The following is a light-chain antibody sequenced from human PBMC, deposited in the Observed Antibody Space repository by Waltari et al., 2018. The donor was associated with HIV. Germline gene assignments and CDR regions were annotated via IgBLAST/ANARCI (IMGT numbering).Light chain of an antibody. CDR2: YDT. V-gene: IGLV3-21*04. CDR1: TIERKS. CDR3: QVWDSASDHVL. J-gene: IGLJ2*01. Sequence: SSRLTQPPSVSVAPGETATIPCGALTIERKSVPWYQQKAGQAPVVVLSYDTDRPAGIPERFSGFNSGHSATLIISRVGAGDEADYYCQVWDSASDHVLFGGGTRLTVL.